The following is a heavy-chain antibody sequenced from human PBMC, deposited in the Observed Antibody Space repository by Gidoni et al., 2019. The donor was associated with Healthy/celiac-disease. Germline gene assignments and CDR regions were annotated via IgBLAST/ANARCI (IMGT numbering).Heavy chain of an antibody. D-gene: IGHD3-3*01. Sequence: QVQLVQSGAEVKTPGSSVKVSCKASVGTFSSSAIRWVRQAPGQGLKWMGGIIPIFGTANYAQKFQGRVTITADESTSTAYMELSSLRSEDTAVYYCALGGFLEWSLYYFDYWGQGTLVTVSS. CDR3: ALGGFLEWSLYYFDY. CDR1: VGTFSSSA. V-gene: IGHV1-69*01. CDR2: IIPIFGTA. J-gene: IGHJ4*02.